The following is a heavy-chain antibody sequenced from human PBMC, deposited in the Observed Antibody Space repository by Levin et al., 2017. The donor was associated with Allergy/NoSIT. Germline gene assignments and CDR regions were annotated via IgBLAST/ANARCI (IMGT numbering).Heavy chain of an antibody. CDR1: GFAFRSYG. CDR3: ARGVATMWVFDY. J-gene: IGHJ4*02. V-gene: IGHV3-33*01. Sequence: GGSLRLSCAASGFAFRSYGMHWVRQAPGKGLEWVAVIWYDGSNKNYADSVKGRFTISRDNSKNTLYLQMNSLRAEDTAVYYCARGVATMWVFDYWGQGTLVTVSS. CDR2: IWYDGSNK. D-gene: IGHD5-12*01.